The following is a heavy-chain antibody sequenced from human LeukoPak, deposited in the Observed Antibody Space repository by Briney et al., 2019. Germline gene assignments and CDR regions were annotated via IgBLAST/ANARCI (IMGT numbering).Heavy chain of an antibody. D-gene: IGHD5-24*01. V-gene: IGHV4-61*02. CDR3: ARGLEMATIQRWGYFDY. J-gene: IGHJ4*02. Sequence: PSETLSLTCTVSVGSISSGSYYWSWIRQPAGKGLEWIGRIYTSGSTNYNPSLKSRVTISVDTSKNQFSLKLSSVTAADTAVYYCARGLEMATIQRWGYFDYWGQGTLVTVSS. CDR1: VGSISSGSYY. CDR2: IYTSGST.